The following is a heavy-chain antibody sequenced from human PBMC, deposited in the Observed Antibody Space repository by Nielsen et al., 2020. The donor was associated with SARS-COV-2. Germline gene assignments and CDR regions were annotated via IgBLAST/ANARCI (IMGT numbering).Heavy chain of an antibody. D-gene: IGHD4-17*01. Sequence: WIRQPPGKGLEWVSSISSSSSYIYYADSVKGRFTISRDNAKNTLYLQMNSLRAEDTAVYYCARGPSTVTTYFYYYYGMDVWGQGTTVTVSS. CDR2: ISSSSSYI. CDR3: ARGPSTVTTYFYYYYGMDV. V-gene: IGHV3-21*01. J-gene: IGHJ6*02.